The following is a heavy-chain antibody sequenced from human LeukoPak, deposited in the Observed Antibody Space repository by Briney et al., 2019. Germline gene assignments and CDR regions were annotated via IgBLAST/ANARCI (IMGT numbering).Heavy chain of an antibody. CDR2: ISSSGSTI. J-gene: IGHJ6*04. CDR1: GFTFSCYE. V-gene: IGHV3-48*03. D-gene: IGHD3-10*02. CDR3: AELGITMIGGV. Sequence: GGSLRLSCAASGFTFSCYEMNWVSQAPGKWLEWVSYISSSGSTIYYADSVKGRFTISRGNAKNSLYLQMNSLRAEDTAVYYCAELGITMIGGVWGKGTTVTISS.